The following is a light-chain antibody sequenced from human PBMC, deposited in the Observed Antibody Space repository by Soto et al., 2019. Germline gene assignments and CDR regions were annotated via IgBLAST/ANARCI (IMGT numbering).Light chain of an antibody. CDR2: DVS. CDR1: SSDVGSYNS. J-gene: IGLJ2*01. Sequence: QSVLNQPASVSGSPGQSITISCTGSSSDVGSYNSVSWYQQHPGKAPQLLIYDVSYRPSGIYSRFSGSKYGDTASLPISALQHGDESDYYCSSYASSSTRVFGGGTKVTVL. V-gene: IGLV2-14*03. CDR3: SSYASSSTRV.